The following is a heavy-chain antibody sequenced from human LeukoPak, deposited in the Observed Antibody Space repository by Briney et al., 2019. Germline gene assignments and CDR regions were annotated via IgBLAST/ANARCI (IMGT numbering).Heavy chain of an antibody. Sequence: ASVKVSCKASGFTFTSSAMQWVRQARGQRLEWIGWIVVGSGNTNYAQKFRERVTITRDMSTSTAYMELSSLRSEDTAVYYCAAATNTYCSGGSCYGGSGAFDIWGQGTMVTVSS. D-gene: IGHD2-15*01. V-gene: IGHV1-58*02. J-gene: IGHJ3*02. CDR3: AAATNTYCSGGSCYGGSGAFDI. CDR2: IVVGSGNT. CDR1: GFTFTSSA.